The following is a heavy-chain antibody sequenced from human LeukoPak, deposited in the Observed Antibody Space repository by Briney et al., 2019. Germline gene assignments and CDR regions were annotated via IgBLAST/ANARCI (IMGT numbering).Heavy chain of an antibody. J-gene: IGHJ5*02. CDR2: IHFTGST. Sequence: SETLSLTCTVSGGSINGRWWSWIRQSPGQGLEWIGYIHFTGSTNYNPSLNGRATASVDASKNQFSLKLTSVTAADPDVYYCAGLHFQSAEEFGPWGRGTLVTVSS. CDR1: GGSINGRW. D-gene: IGHD6-25*01. CDR3: AGLHFQSAEEFGP. V-gene: IGHV4-59*03.